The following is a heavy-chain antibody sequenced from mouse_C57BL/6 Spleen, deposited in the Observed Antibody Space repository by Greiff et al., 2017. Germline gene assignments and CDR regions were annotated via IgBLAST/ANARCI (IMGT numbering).Heavy chain of an antibody. CDR1: GYTFTSYW. CDR2: IHPNSGST. V-gene: IGHV1-64*01. Sequence: QVQLQQPGAELVKPGASVKLSCKASGYTFTSYWMHWVKQRPGQGLEWIGMIHPNSGSTNYNEKFKSKATLTVDKSSSTAYMQLSSLTSEDSAVYYCAKELITTVVAGIDYWGQGTTLTVSS. J-gene: IGHJ2*01. CDR3: AKELITTVVAGIDY. D-gene: IGHD1-1*01.